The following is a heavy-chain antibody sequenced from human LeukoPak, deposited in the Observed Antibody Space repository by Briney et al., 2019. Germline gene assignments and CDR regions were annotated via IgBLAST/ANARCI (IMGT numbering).Heavy chain of an antibody. CDR1: GGTFSSYA. J-gene: IGHJ6*03. D-gene: IGHD6-19*01. CDR2: IIPIFGTA. CDR3: ALSLTVAGGYYYYYMDV. Sequence: SVKVSCKASGGTFSSYAISWVRQAPGQGLEWMGGIIPIFGTANYAQKFQGRVTITADKSTSTAYMELSSLRSEDTAVYYCALSLTVAGGYYYYYMDVWGKGTTVTVSS. V-gene: IGHV1-69*06.